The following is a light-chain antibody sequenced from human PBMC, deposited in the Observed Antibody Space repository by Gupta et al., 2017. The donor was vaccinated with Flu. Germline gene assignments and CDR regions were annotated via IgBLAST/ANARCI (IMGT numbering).Light chain of an antibody. CDR2: VAS. J-gene: IGKJ2*01. V-gene: IGKV1-39*01. Sequence: IQMTQSPSPLSASVGDRVTITCRASQSINTYLNWYQQKPGKAPKLLIYVASSWQRGVPSRFSGSGCGTNVTLTISSLQHEDFAAYYFQQNYSNPPSTFGQGTKVEIK. CDR1: QSINTY. CDR3: QQNYSNPPST.